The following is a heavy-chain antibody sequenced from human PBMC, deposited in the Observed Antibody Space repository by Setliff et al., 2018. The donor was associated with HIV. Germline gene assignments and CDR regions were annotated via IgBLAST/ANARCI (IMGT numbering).Heavy chain of an antibody. J-gene: IGHJ3*02. Sequence: GGSLRLSCAASGFTFSDYWMHWVRQAPGKGLVWVSRITADGSSTRYADSVNGRFTISRDNAKNTLYLEMNSLRAEDTAVYYCARDTEMITTTDAFDIWGPGTMVTVSS. CDR1: GFTFSDYW. CDR2: ITADGSST. V-gene: IGHV3-74*01. CDR3: ARDTEMITTTDAFDI. D-gene: IGHD3-22*01.